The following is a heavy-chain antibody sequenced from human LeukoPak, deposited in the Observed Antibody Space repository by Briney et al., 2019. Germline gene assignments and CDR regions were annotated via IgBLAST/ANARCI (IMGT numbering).Heavy chain of an antibody. V-gene: IGHV3-23*01. Sequence: PGGSLRLSCVASGFTFSKYIMTWVRQGPGKGLEWVASIRAGGDVTFYADSVKGRFRPSRDNSRNTVYLEMNSLRGDDTGVYFCANWGGTQKIGDIWYGPLDCWGQGTQVTVSS. CDR2: IRAGGDVT. D-gene: IGHD3-16*01. CDR1: GFTFSKYI. J-gene: IGHJ4*02. CDR3: ANWGGTQKIGDIWYGPLDC.